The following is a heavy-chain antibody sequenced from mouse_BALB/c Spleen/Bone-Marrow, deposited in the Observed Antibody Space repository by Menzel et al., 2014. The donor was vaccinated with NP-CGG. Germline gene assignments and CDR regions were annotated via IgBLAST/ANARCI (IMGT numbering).Heavy chain of an antibody. D-gene: IGHD2-4*01. V-gene: IGHV5-9-2*01. CDR2: ISGGGXYT. Sequence: EVQGVESGGGLVKSGGSLKLSCAASGFSFNSXGMSWVRQTPEKRLEWVATISGGGXYTFYPDSVKGRFTISRDNAKNNLYLQLSSLRSEDTALYYCARHAYYDQTEVSFVYWGQGTLVTVSA. J-gene: IGHJ3*01. CDR3: ARHAYYDQTEVSFVY. CDR1: GFSFNSXG.